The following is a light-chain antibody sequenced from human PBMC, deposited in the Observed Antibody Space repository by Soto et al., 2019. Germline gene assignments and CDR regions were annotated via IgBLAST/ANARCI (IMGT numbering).Light chain of an antibody. V-gene: IGLV2-8*01. CDR3: SSYAGINNFYV. Sequence: QSALTQPPSASGSPGQSVTISCTGSSSDVGSYNYVSWYQQHPGKAPKLMIYEVNKRPSGVPDRFSGSKSANTASLTVSGLQAEDEADYYCSSYAGINNFYVFGTGTKVTVL. CDR2: EVN. CDR1: SSDVGSYNY. J-gene: IGLJ1*01.